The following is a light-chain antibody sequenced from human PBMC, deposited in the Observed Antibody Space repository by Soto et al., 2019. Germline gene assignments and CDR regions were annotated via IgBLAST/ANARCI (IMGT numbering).Light chain of an antibody. Sequence: DIQMTQSPSSLSASVGDRVTITCRASQSISSYLNWYQQKPGKAPKLLIYAASSLQSGVPSRFSGSGSGTDFTLTISSLQPEDFATYFCHQYNVYTWTFGQGTKVDI. V-gene: IGKV1-39*01. CDR2: AAS. CDR3: HQYNVYTWT. CDR1: QSISSY. J-gene: IGKJ1*01.